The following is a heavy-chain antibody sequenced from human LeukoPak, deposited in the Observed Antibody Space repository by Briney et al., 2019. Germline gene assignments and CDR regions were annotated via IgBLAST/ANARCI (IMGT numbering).Heavy chain of an antibody. J-gene: IGHJ5*01. CDR3: ARASGSYWWFDS. Sequence: ASVKVSCKASGYTFTGYYLHWVRQAPGQGLEWVGCVNPNSGDTNYAQKFQGSVTMTRDTSISTAYMELSRLRSDDTAVYYCARASGSYWWFDSWGQGTLVTVSS. CDR2: VNPNSGDT. V-gene: IGHV1-2*02. CDR1: GYTFTGYY. D-gene: IGHD1-26*01.